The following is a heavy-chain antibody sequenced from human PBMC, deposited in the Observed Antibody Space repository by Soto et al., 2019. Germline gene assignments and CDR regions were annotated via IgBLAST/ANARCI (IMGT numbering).Heavy chain of an antibody. J-gene: IGHJ4*02. CDR2: IHSNDDK. CDR1: GFSLSTTGVS. D-gene: IGHD5-18*01. CDR3: TLRMDTSTGPIY. V-gene: IGHV2-5*01. Sequence: SGPTLVNPTQTLTLTCTVSGFSLSTTGVSVGWIRQPPGKALEWLALIHSNDDKEYSPSLYNRLTITEDTSKNQVVLTMTNMDPVDTGTYYYTLRMDTSTGPIYWGQGTLVTVSS.